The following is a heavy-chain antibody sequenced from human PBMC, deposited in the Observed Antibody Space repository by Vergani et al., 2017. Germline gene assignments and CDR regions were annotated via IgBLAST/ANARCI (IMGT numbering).Heavy chain of an antibody. Sequence: QVQLQESGPGLVKPSETLSLTCNVSGGSIGSSDYYWSWIRQPAGKGLEWIGRMYGSGSTTYNPSLKSRVSMSLDTSKNQFSLKLTSVTAADTAVYYCARDNYCSGTRCYGAFDIWGQGTTVTVSS. J-gene: IGHJ3*02. D-gene: IGHD2-2*01. CDR1: GGSIGSSDYY. CDR2: MYGSGST. CDR3: ARDNYCSGTRCYGAFDI. V-gene: IGHV4-61*02.